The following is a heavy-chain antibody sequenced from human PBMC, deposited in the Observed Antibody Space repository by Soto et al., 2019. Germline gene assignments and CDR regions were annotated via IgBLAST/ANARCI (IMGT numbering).Heavy chain of an antibody. CDR3: EVTTGY. CDR2: VSPDTGNA. Sequence: QVQVVQSRAEVKKPGASVKVSCKTSGYTFTDYDINWVRQAPGRGLEWMGWVSPDTGNAGYAQHYHGRATLTSDTSISTAYMELSSLASEDTAVYYCEVTTGYWGQGTLVTVSS. J-gene: IGHJ4*02. CDR1: GYTFTDYD. D-gene: IGHD2-21*02. V-gene: IGHV1-8*01.